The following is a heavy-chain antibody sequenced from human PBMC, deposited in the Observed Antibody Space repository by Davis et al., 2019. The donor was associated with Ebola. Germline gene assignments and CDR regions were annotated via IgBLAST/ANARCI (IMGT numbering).Heavy chain of an antibody. J-gene: IGHJ4*02. CDR3: VRGPTARFDF. CDR2: IYYAGNT. D-gene: IGHD2-21*02. V-gene: IGHV4-39*07. Sequence: PSETLSLTCTVSGGSVSSSTYYWNWVRLLPGKGLQWIATIYYAGNTYYNPSLRTRVTISIDTSKNQFSLKLYSVTAADTAVYFCVRGPTARFDFWGRGTLVAVSS. CDR1: GGSVSSSTYY.